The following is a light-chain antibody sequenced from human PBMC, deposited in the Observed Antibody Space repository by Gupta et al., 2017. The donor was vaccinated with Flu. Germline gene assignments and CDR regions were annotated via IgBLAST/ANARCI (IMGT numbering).Light chain of an antibody. CDR3: QQDGSPWT. V-gene: IGKV3-20*01. J-gene: IGKJ1*01. CDR1: QSLNSNY. Sequence: EIVLTQSPGTLSLSPGERATLSCRASQSLNSNYLAWYQQKPGQAPRLLIYGGSSRATGIPDRFSGSGSGTDFTLTISRLEPEDFAVYYCQQDGSPWTFGQGTEVEI. CDR2: GGS.